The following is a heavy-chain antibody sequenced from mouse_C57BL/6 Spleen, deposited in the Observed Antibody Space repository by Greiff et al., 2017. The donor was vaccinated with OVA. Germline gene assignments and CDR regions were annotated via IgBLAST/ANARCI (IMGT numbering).Heavy chain of an antibody. V-gene: IGHV1-55*01. J-gene: IGHJ4*01. CDR1: GYTFTSYW. CDR3: ARKDYSNYIYYAMDY. Sequence: QVQLQQPGAELVKPGASVKMSCKASGYTFTSYWITWVKQRPGQGLEWIGDIYPGSGSTNYNEKFKSKATLTVDTSSSTAYMQLSSLTSEDSAVYYCARKDYSNYIYYAMDYWGQGTSVTVSS. CDR2: IYPGSGST. D-gene: IGHD2-5*01.